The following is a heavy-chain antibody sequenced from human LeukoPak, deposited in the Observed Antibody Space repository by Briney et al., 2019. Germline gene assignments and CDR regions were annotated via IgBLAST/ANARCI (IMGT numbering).Heavy chain of an antibody. J-gene: IGHJ6*02. Sequence: GGSLRLSCAASGLSISDNYMSWVRQAPGKGLEWVSIIHSGGNIYYADSVKGRFTISRDNSKNTLYLQMNSLRAEDTAVHYCARDRGYAMDVWGQGTTVTVSS. CDR2: IHSGGNI. V-gene: IGHV3-53*01. D-gene: IGHD1-1*01. CDR1: GLSISDNY. CDR3: ARDRGYAMDV.